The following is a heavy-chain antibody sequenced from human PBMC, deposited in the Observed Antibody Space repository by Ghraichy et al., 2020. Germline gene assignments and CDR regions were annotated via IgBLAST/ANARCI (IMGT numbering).Heavy chain of an antibody. Sequence: SQTLSLTCAVYGGSFSGYYWSWIRQPPGKGLEWIGEINHSGSTNYNPSLKSRVTISVDTSKNQFSLKLSSVTAADTAVYYCARGYSSSWGPFDYWGQGTLVTVSS. CDR3: ARGYSSSWGPFDY. CDR1: GGSFSGYY. J-gene: IGHJ4*02. D-gene: IGHD6-13*01. CDR2: INHSGST. V-gene: IGHV4-34*01.